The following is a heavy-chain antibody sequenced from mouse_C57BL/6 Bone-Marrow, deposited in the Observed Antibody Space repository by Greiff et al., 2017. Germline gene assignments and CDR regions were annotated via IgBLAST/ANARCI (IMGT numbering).Heavy chain of an antibody. CDR3: ARVVQKLYHFDY. CDR2: INPNNGGT. Sequence: EVQLQQSGPELVKPGASVKIPCKASGYTFTDYNMDWVKQSHGKSLEWLGDINPNNGGTIYNQKFKGKATLTVDKSSSTAYMELRSLTSEDTAVYYCARVVQKLYHFDYWGQGTTLTVSS. V-gene: IGHV1-18*01. CDR1: GYTFTDYN. D-gene: IGHD1-1*01. J-gene: IGHJ2*01.